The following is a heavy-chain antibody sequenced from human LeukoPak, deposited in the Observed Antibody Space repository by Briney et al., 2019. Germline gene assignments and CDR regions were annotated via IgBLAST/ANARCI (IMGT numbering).Heavy chain of an antibody. CDR2: ISGSGGST. J-gene: IGHJ4*02. CDR3: AKDKLLYRYFDY. CDR1: GFTFSSYA. Sequence: GGSLRLSCAASGFTFSSYAMSWVRQAPGKGLEWVSAISGSGGSTYYADSVKGRFTTSRDNSKNTLYLQMNSLRAEDTAVYYCAKDKLLYRYFDYWGQGTLVTVSS. D-gene: IGHD3-10*01. V-gene: IGHV3-23*01.